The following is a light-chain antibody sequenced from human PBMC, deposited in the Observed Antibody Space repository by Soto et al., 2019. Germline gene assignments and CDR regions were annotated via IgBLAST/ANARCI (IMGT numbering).Light chain of an antibody. Sequence: VLSQPPATLSLSPGRRATRASRASESVDFHLAWYQQKPGQAPRLLIYDASVRATGTPDRFSGSGSGTEFTLTISSLQSEDFAVYYCQQYNTWPQITFGTGTRVEIK. CDR1: ESVDFH. CDR3: QQYNTWPQIT. CDR2: DAS. J-gene: IGKJ5*01. V-gene: IGKV3D-15*01.